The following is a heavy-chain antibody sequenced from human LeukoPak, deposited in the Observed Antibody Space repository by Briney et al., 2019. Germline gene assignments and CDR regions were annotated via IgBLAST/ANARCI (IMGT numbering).Heavy chain of an antibody. CDR3: ARGGALRYFEWFSAY. CDR2: MNPSGDTT. Sequence: ASVKVSCKPSGYNFTNYYMHWVRQAPGHGLEWMGIMNPSGDTTTYAEKFQGRVTMTRDTSTSTVYMELSSLRSGDTAVYYCARGGALRYFEWFSAYWGQGTLVTVSS. V-gene: IGHV1-46*01. D-gene: IGHD3-9*01. J-gene: IGHJ4*02. CDR1: GYNFTNYY.